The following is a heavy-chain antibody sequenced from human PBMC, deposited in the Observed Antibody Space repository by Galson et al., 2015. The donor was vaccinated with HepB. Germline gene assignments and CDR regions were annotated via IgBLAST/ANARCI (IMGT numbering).Heavy chain of an antibody. V-gene: IGHV5-10-1*01. D-gene: IGHD3-16*02. CDR2: IDPGDSYT. J-gene: IGHJ4*02. Sequence: QSGAEVKEPGESLRISCKGSGYSFAAFWISWVRQMPGKGLEWMGRIDPGDSYTNYSPSFEGHVTISADKSIGAAYLQWNSLKASDSGVYYCARHKPAALRLVDLSFNYWGQGTLVTGSS. CDR3: ARHKPAALRLVDLSFNY. CDR1: GYSFAAFW.